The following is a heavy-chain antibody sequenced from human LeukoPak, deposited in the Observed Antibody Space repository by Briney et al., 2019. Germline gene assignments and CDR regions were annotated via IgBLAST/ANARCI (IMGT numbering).Heavy chain of an antibody. J-gene: IGHJ4*02. CDR2: INHSGST. V-gene: IGHV4-34*01. D-gene: IGHD2-2*01. Sequence: SETLSLTCAVYGGSFSGYYWSWIRQPPGKGLEWIGEINHSGSTNYNPSLKSRVTISVDTSKNQLSLKLSSVTAADTAVYYCARRRAYCSSTSCQRRNRGFDYWGQGTLVTVSS. CDR3: ARRRAYCSSTSCQRRNRGFDY. CDR1: GGSFSGYY.